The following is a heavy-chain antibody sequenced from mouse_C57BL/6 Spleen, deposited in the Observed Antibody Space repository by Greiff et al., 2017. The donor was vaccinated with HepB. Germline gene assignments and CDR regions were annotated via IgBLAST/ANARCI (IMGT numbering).Heavy chain of an antibody. Sequence: DVKLVESGGGLVKPGGSLKLSCAASGFTFSSYTMSWVRQTPEKRLEWVATISGGGGNTYYPDSVKGRFTISRDNAKNTLYLQMSSLRSEDTALYYCARRASYYFDYWGQGTTLTVSS. D-gene: IGHD6-1*01. CDR3: ARRASYYFDY. CDR1: GFTFSSYT. J-gene: IGHJ2*01. CDR2: ISGGGGNT. V-gene: IGHV5-9*01.